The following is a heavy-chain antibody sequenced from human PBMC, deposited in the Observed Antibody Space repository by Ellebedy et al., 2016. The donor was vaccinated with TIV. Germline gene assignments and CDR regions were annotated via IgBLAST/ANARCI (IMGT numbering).Heavy chain of an antibody. CDR2: IWNEGSNK. D-gene: IGHD2-15*01. Sequence: GESLKISCAASGFTFRNYGMHWVRQAPGQGLAWVAVIWNEGSNKYYADSVKGRFTISRDNSKNTLYLQMDSLRAEDTALYYCARAFCGGGSCYSSQLPDYWGQGTLVTVSS. CDR3: ARAFCGGGSCYSSQLPDY. V-gene: IGHV3-33*01. J-gene: IGHJ4*02. CDR1: GFTFRNYG.